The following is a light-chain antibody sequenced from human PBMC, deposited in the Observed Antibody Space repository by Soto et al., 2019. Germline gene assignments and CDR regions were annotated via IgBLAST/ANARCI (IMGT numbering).Light chain of an antibody. V-gene: IGKV1-27*01. J-gene: IGKJ3*01. CDR1: QNIRNY. CDR3: QSYNTASFT. CDR2: AAS. Sequence: DIQMTQSPSSLSASVGDRVTITCRASQNIRNYLAWYQQKPGKAPKLLIYAASTLESGLPSRFRGSGSGTDFTLTISSLQPEDVATYYCQSYNTASFTLGPGTKVDIK.